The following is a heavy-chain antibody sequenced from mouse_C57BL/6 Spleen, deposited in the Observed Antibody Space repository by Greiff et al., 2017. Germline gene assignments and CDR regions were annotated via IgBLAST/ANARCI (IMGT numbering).Heavy chain of an antibody. D-gene: IGHD2-3*01. CDR3: AAIYDDYYGY. J-gene: IGHJ2*01. CDR1: GYTFTDYY. CDR2: INPNNGGT. V-gene: IGHV1-26*01. Sequence: EVQLQQSGPELVKPGASVKISCKASGYTFTDYYMNWVKQSHGKSLEWIGDINPNNGGTSYNQKFKGKATLTVDKSSSTAYMELRSLTSEDSAVYYCAAIYDDYYGYWGQGTTLTVSS.